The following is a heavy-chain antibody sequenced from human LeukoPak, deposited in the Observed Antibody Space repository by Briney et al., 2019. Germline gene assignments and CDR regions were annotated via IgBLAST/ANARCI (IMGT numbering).Heavy chain of an antibody. Sequence: GASVKVSCKASGYTFTSYGISWVRQAPGQGLEWMGWISAYNGNTNYAQKLQGRVTMTTDTSTSTAYMELRSLRSDDTAVYYCARYYYDSSGYYHYYYYMDVWGKGTTVTVSS. D-gene: IGHD3-22*01. CDR3: ARYYYDSSGYYHYYYYMDV. J-gene: IGHJ6*03. CDR1: GYTFTSYG. CDR2: ISAYNGNT. V-gene: IGHV1-18*01.